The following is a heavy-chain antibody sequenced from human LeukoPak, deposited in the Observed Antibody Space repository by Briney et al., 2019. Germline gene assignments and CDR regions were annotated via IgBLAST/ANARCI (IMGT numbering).Heavy chain of an antibody. D-gene: IGHD2-15*01. CDR2: ISAYNGNT. J-gene: IGHJ6*03. Sequence: ASVKVSCKASGYTFTSYDISWVRQAPGQGLEWMGWISAYNGNTNYAQKLQGRVTMTTDTSTSTAYMELRSLRSDDTAVYYCARDRCSGGSCYFDTPDYYYYMDVWGKGTTVTVSS. CDR3: ARDRCSGGSCYFDTPDYYYYMDV. V-gene: IGHV1-18*01. CDR1: GYTFTSYD.